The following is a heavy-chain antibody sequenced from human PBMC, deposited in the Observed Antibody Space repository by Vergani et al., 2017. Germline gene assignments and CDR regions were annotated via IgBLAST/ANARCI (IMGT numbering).Heavy chain of an antibody. CDR1: GFTFSDYY. CDR2: ISRSGSTI. D-gene: IGHD2-21*02. CDR3: ARDQWGGDCYPYYNYGVDV. Sequence: QVQLVESGGGLVKPGGSLRLSCGASGFTFSDYYMSWIRQAPGKGLEWVSYISRSGSTIYYADSVKGRFTISRDNAKKSLYLQMNSLRAEDTAVYYCARDQWGGDCYPYYNYGVDVWGQGTTVTVSS. V-gene: IGHV3-11*04. J-gene: IGHJ6*02.